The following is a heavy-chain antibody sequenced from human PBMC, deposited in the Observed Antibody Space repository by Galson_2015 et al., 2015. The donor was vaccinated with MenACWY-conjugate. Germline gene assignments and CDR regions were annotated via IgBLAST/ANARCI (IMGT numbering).Heavy chain of an antibody. J-gene: IGHJ3*02. CDR1: GFSLSTSGVG. Sequence: PALVKPTQPLTLTCTFSGFSLSTSGVGVGWIRQPPGKALEWLALIYWDDDKRYSPSLKSRLTITKDTSKNQVVLTMTNMDPVDPATYFRAQGDVFDIRGQGTLVTVSS. CDR3: AQGDVFDI. CDR2: IYWDDDK. V-gene: IGHV2-5*02.